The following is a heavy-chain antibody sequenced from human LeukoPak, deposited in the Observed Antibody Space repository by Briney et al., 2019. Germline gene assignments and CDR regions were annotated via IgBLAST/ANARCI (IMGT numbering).Heavy chain of an antibody. CDR2: INPNSGGT. D-gene: IGHD3-16*02. CDR3: ARDLEGYDYVWGSYRLLGY. V-gene: IGHV1-2*06. J-gene: IGHJ4*02. Sequence: ASVKVSCKASGYTFTVYYMHWVRQAPGQGLEWMGRINPNSGGTNYAQKFQGRVTMTRDTSISTAYMELSRLRSDDTAVYYCARDLEGYDYVWGSYRLLGYWGQGTLVTVSS. CDR1: GYTFTVYY.